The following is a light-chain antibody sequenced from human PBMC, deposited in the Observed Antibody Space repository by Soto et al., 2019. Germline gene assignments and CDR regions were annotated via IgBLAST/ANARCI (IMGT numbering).Light chain of an antibody. CDR1: QSVSSIY. V-gene: IGKV3-20*01. CDR2: GAS. J-gene: IGKJ5*01. Sequence: EVVLTQSPGTLSLSRGERATLSCRASQSVSSIYLGWYQQKPGQAPRLLIYGASSRATGIPDRFSGSGSGTDFTLTISRLEPEDFAVYYCQQYGSSLITFGQGTRLEI. CDR3: QQYGSSLIT.